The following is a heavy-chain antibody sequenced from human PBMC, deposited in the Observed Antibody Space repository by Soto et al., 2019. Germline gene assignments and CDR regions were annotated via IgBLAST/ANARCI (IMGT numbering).Heavy chain of an antibody. J-gene: IGHJ4*02. CDR3: AKATRSIAEVTFEY. CDR2: ISWNSGSI. V-gene: IGHV3-9*01. Sequence: SVRLSCASSVCTFDDYAMHCVRQAPGKGLEWVSGISWNSGSIGYADSVKGRFTISRDNAKNSLYLQMNSLRAEDTALYYCAKATRSIAEVTFEYLGQGTLRNVSS. D-gene: IGHD6-13*01. CDR1: VCTFDDYA.